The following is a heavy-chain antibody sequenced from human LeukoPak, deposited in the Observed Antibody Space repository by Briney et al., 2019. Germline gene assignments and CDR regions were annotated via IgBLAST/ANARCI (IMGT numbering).Heavy chain of an antibody. V-gene: IGHV4-59*01. D-gene: IGHD1-26*01. CDR3: ARGGSYYDY. J-gene: IGHJ4*02. Sequence: SETLSLTCTVSGDSISSYYWSWIRQPPGKRLEWIGYIYYSGSTNYNPSLKSRVTVSVDTSKNHFSLKLSSVTAADTAVYYCARGGSYYDYWGQGTLVTVSS. CDR2: IYYSGST. CDR1: GDSISSYY.